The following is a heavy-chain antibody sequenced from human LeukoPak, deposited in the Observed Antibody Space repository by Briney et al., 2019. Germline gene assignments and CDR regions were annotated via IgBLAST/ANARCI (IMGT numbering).Heavy chain of an antibody. J-gene: IGHJ4*02. CDR3: ARDRDYSTSPFDY. D-gene: IGHD2/OR15-2a*01. CDR2: INSSGRTI. CDR1: GFTVSSNY. V-gene: IGHV3-11*01. Sequence: GGSLRLSCAASGFTVSSNYMTWIRQAPGKGPEWLAYINSSGRTIYYADSVRGRFTISRDNAKNSLYLQMNSLRVEGTAIYYCARDRDYSTSPFDYWGQGTLVTVSS.